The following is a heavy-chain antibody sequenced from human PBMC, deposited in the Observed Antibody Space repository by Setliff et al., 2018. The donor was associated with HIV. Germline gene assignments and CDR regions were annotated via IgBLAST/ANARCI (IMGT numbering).Heavy chain of an antibody. CDR2: INHSGIT. CDR3: ARASFYFESSRYYSTVSGFDY. Sequence: SLTCAVYGGSFGVSYWAWIRQPPGKGLEWIGEINHSGITNSSPALRSRVTISVDTSKRQLSLKLSSVTAADTAIYFCARASFYFESSRYYSTVSGFDYWGQGTLVTVSS. D-gene: IGHD3-22*01. V-gene: IGHV4-34*01. CDR1: GGSFGVSY. J-gene: IGHJ4*02.